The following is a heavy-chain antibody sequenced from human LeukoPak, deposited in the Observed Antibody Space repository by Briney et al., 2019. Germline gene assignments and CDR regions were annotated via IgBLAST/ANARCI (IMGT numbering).Heavy chain of an antibody. D-gene: IGHD3-9*01. Sequence: GESLKISCKGSGYSFTSYWIGWVRQMPGKGLEWMGIIYPGDSDTRYSPSFQGQVTISADKSISTAYLQWSSLKASDTAMYYCARHFRLRYSGLRSHFDYRGQGTLVTVSS. V-gene: IGHV5-51*01. J-gene: IGHJ4*02. CDR2: IYPGDSDT. CDR1: GYSFTSYW. CDR3: ARHFRLRYSGLRSHFDY.